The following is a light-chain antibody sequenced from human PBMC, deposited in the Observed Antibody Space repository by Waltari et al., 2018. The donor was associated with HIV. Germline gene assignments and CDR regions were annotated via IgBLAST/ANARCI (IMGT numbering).Light chain of an antibody. CDR1: QSISMS. CDR3: QHRYNYPLT. V-gene: IGKV1-39*01. Sequence: DIQMNQPTSSLCASVRDRVPITGPPSQSISMSLHDFHQKRRKAPPLLIHTASTFKTRVPATFSGSAAGTDFTLTSSSLQVLHFATYCCQHRYNYPLTFGPGTKVDIK. J-gene: IGKJ3*01. CDR2: TAS.